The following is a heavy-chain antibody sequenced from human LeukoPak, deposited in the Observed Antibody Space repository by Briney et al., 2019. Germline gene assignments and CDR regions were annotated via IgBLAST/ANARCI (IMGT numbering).Heavy chain of an antibody. J-gene: IGHJ6*03. Sequence: ASVKVSCKASGYTFTGYYMHWVRRAPGQGLEWMGWINPNSGGTNYAQKFQGRVTMTRDTSISTAYMELSRLRSDDTAVYYCARGPVVTQYYYYYMDVWGKGTTVTVSS. D-gene: IGHD3-22*01. V-gene: IGHV1-2*02. CDR1: GYTFTGYY. CDR2: INPNSGGT. CDR3: ARGPVVTQYYYYYMDV.